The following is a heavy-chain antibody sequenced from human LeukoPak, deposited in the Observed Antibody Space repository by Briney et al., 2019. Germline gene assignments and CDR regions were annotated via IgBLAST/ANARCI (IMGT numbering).Heavy chain of an antibody. CDR2: ISSSGSTI. J-gene: IGHJ4*02. D-gene: IGHD6-13*01. V-gene: IGHV3-11*01. Sequence: GGSLRLSCAASGFTFSDYYMSWIRQAPGKGLEWISYISSSGSTIYYADSVKGRFTISRDNSKNTLYLQMNSPRAEDTAVYYCAKDLVSSSSWFHWGQGTLVTVSS. CDR3: AKDLVSSSSWFH. CDR1: GFTFSDYY.